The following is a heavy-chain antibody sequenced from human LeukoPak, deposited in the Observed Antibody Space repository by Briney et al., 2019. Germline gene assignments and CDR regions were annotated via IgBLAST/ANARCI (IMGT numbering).Heavy chain of an antibody. CDR3: ARGGSGYSFDY. V-gene: IGHV3-53*01. Sequence: GGSLRLSCAASGFTVSSNYMSWVRHAPRKWLEWVSVIYRGGSTNYADSVKGRFTIPRDNSKNTLYLQMNSLRAEDTAVYYCARGGSGYSFDYWGQGTLVSVSS. J-gene: IGHJ4*02. CDR1: GFTVSSNY. CDR2: IYRGGST. D-gene: IGHD3-22*01.